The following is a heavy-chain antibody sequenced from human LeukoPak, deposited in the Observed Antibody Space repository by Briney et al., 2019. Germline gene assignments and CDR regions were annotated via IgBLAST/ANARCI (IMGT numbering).Heavy chain of an antibody. CDR3: ASSRYSSSPDY. D-gene: IGHD6-13*01. V-gene: IGHV4-34*01. CDR2: INHSGST. CDR1: GGSFSGYY. Sequence: SETLSLTCAVYGGSFSGYYWSWIRQPPGKGLEWIGEINHSGSTNYNPSLKSRVTISVDTSKNQFSLKLSSVTAADTAVYYYASSRYSSSPDYWGQGTLVTVSS. J-gene: IGHJ4*02.